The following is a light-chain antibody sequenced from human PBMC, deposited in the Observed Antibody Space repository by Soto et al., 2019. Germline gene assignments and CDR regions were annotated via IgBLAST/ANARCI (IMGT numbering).Light chain of an antibody. CDR3: SSYTGRNHVL. CDR1: SSDVGSQNS. V-gene: IGLV2-14*03. CDR2: DVS. J-gene: IGLJ2*01. Sequence: QSALTQPASVSGSPGQSITISCTGTSSDVGSQNSVSWYQQYPGKAPQLIIYDVSTRPSRTSNRFSGSKSGDTASLTISWLLAEDEADYFCSSYTGRNHVLFGGGTKLTVL.